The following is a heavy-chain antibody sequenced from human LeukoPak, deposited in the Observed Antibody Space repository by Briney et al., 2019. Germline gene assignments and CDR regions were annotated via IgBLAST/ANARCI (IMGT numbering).Heavy chain of an antibody. D-gene: IGHD3-22*01. J-gene: IGHJ4*02. V-gene: IGHV1-69*05. Sequence: SVKVSCKASGGTFSSYAISWVRQAPGQGLEWMGRIIPIFGTANYAQKFQGRVTITTDEATSTAYMELSSLRSEDTAVYYCAREDHETYYYDSSGYWWYYWGQGTLVTVSS. CDR3: AREDHETYYYDSSGYWWYY. CDR2: IIPIFGTA. CDR1: GGTFSSYA.